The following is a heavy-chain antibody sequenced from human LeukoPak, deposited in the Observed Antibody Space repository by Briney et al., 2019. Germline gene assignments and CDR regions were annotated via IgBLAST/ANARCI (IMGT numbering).Heavy chain of an antibody. CDR2: IYYSGST. Sequence: SETLSLTCTVSGGSISSSSYYWGWIRQPPGKGLVWIGSIYYSGSTYYNPSLKSRVTISVDTSKNQFSLKLSSVTAADTAVYYCALRQYGDYADYWGQGTLVTVSS. V-gene: IGHV4-39*01. CDR1: GGSISSSSYY. D-gene: IGHD4-17*01. CDR3: ALRQYGDYADY. J-gene: IGHJ4*02.